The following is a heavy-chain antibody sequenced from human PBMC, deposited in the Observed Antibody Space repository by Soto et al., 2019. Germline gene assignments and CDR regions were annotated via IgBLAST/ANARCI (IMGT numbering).Heavy chain of an antibody. D-gene: IGHD1-1*01. CDR2: TFSNDEE. V-gene: IGHV2-26*01. CDR3: ARILNPSGTTRFDP. J-gene: IGHJ5*02. Sequence: QVTLKESGPVLVIPTETLTLTCTVSGFSLSTARMGVSWLRQPPGKALEWLAHTFSNDEESYNTSLKTRLSISKDTSKSQVVLTMTNMHPVDTATYFCARILNPSGTTRFDPWGQGTLVTVSS. CDR1: GFSLSTARMG.